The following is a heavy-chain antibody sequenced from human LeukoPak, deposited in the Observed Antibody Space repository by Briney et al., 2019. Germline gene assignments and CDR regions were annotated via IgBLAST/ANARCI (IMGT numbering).Heavy chain of an antibody. D-gene: IGHD2-15*01. V-gene: IGHV1-8*02. CDR3: ARVYCSGGSCYEFDF. CDR1: GYTFTSYD. CDR2: MNPSSGNA. J-gene: IGHJ4*02. Sequence: ASVKVSCKASGYTFTSYDINWVRQATGQGPEWMGWMNPSSGNACYAPKFQGRVTMTRDTSISTAYMELSSLRSEDTAVYYCARVYCSGGSCYEFDFWGQGTLVTVSS.